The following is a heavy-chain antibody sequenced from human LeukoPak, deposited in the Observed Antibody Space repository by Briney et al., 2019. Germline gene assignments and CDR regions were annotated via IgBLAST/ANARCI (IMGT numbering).Heavy chain of an antibody. D-gene: IGHD2-2*01. J-gene: IGHJ6*02. V-gene: IGHV3-23*01. CDR3: AKGVRVCSSTSCLPLKYYYYVMDV. Sequence: PGGSLRLSCAASGFTFSSYAMSWVRQAPGKGLEWVSAISGSGGSTYYADSVKGRFTISRDNSKNTLYLQMNSLRAEDTAVYYCAKGVRVCSSTSCLPLKYYYYVMDVWGQGTTVTVSS. CDR1: GFTFSSYA. CDR2: ISGSGGST.